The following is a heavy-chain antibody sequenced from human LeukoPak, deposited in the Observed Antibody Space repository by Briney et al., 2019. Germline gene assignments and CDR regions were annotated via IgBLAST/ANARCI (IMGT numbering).Heavy chain of an antibody. CDR3: ARDSASTWFFDY. V-gene: IGHV3-66*01. CDR1: GXNLGSNY. J-gene: IGHJ4*02. Sequence: GGSLRLSCAISGXNLGSNYLSWVRQAPGKGLEWVSVIYSGGTTDYADSVKGRFTISRDTSKNTVSLQMNNLRAEDTAVYYCARDSASTWFFDYWDQGTLVTVSS. CDR2: IYSGGTT. D-gene: IGHD6-13*01.